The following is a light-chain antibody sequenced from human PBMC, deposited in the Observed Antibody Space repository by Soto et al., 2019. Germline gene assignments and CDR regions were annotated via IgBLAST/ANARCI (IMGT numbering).Light chain of an antibody. J-gene: IGKJ4*01. CDR3: QQSNSFPLT. V-gene: IGKV1-39*01. CDR2: AAS. Sequence: DIQMTQSPSSLSAGVVGRFTITFVASQSISSYLNWYPQKPWKAPKLLIYAASSLQSGVPSRFSGSGSGTDFTLTLSSLQPEDSATYYCQQSNSFPLTFGGGTKVDI. CDR1: QSISSY.